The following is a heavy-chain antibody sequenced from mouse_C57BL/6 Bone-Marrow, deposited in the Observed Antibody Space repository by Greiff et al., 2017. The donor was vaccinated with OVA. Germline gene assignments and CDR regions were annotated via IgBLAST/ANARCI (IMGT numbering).Heavy chain of an antibody. V-gene: IGHV1-52*01. CDR3: ASHYYGSGLYAMDY. CDR1: GYTFTSYW. CDR2: IDPSDSET. Sequence: VQLQQPGAELVRPGSSVKLSCKASGYTFTSYWMHWVKQRPIQGLEWIGNIDPSDSETHYNQKFKDKATLTVDKSSSTAYMQLSSLTSEDSAVYYCASHYYGSGLYAMDYWGQGTSVTVSS. D-gene: IGHD1-1*01. J-gene: IGHJ4*01.